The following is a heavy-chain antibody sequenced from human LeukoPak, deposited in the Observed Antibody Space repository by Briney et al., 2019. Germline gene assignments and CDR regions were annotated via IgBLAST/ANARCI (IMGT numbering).Heavy chain of an antibody. J-gene: IGHJ3*02. CDR1: GYTFTGYY. CDR3: ARGLRYFDWLLI. V-gene: IGHV1-8*02. D-gene: IGHD3-9*01. CDR2: MNPNSGNT. Sequence: ASVKVSCKASGYTFTGYYMHWVRQAPGQGLEWMGWMNPNSGNTGYAQKFQGRVTMTRNTSISTAYMELSSLRSEDTAVYYCARGLRYFDWLLIWGQGTMVTVSS.